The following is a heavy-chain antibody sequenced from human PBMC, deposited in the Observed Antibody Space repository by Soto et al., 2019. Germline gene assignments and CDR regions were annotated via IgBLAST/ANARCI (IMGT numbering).Heavy chain of an antibody. CDR1: GYTFNAYC. CDR3: SRDPRHSYTFDF. V-gene: IGHV1-2*02. D-gene: IGHD6-6*01. Sequence: ASVKVSGKASGYTFNAYCIHGVRQAPGQGVEWVGRINPNSGDTTCTQKFEGRVTMTRDTAISTGYLELSVRRSDDTAIYYCSRDPRHSYTFDFWGPGTPGPVPS. CDR2: INPNSGDT. J-gene: IGHJ4*02.